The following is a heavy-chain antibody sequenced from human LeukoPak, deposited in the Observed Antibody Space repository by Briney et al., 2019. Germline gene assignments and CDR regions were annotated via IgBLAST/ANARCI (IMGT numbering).Heavy chain of an antibody. CDR1: GYTFTGYY. CDR3: AGPDYYDSSGYPDY. D-gene: IGHD3-22*01. Sequence: ASAKVSCKASGYTFTGYYMHWVRQAPGQGLEWMGWINPNSGGTNYAQKFQGRVTMTRDTSISTAYMELSRLRSDDTAVYYCAGPDYYDSSGYPDYWGQGTLVTVSS. V-gene: IGHV1-2*02. CDR2: INPNSGGT. J-gene: IGHJ4*02.